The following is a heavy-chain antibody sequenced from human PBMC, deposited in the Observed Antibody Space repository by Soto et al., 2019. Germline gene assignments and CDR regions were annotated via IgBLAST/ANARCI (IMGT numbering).Heavy chain of an antibody. CDR2: IKTDGSST. Sequence: EVQLVESGGGLVQPGGSLRLSCAVSGFTFSSYWMHWVRQAPGKGLVWVSRIKTDGSSTSYADSVKGRFTISRDNAKNTLYLQLNSLRAEDTAVHYCARVGSGSYCYDYWGQGNIVTVSS. V-gene: IGHV3-74*01. CDR1: GFTFSSYW. CDR3: ARVGSGSYCYDY. D-gene: IGHD1-26*01. J-gene: IGHJ4*02.